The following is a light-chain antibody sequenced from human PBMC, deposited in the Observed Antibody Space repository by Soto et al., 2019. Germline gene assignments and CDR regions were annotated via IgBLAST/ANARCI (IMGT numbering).Light chain of an antibody. CDR1: SSDVGGYNY. CDR3: SSYTTSRTLV. J-gene: IGLJ1*01. CDR2: EVS. V-gene: IGLV2-14*01. Sequence: SVLTQPASVSGSPGQSITISCTGTSSDVGGYNYVSWYQQHPGKAPKLMIYEVSNRPSGVSNRFSGSKSDNTASLTISGLQAEDEADYYCSSYTTSRTLVFGTGTKLTVL.